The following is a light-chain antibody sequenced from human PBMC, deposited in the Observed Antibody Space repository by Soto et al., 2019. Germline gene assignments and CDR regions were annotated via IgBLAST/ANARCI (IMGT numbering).Light chain of an antibody. CDR1: SRDVGSNNY. CDR2: EVS. CDR3: SSYTSISTRV. J-gene: IGLJ3*02. Sequence: QSALTQPASVSGSPGQSITISCTGTSRDVGSNNYVSWYQQQPGKAPKLMIYEVSNRHAGVDNPFSSSKTVNTAPLTISGLEAEDDDNYYSSSYTSISTRVFGGGTQLTVL. V-gene: IGLV2-14*01.